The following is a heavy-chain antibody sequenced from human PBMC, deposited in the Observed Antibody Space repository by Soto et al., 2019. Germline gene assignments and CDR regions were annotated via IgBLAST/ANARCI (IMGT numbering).Heavy chain of an antibody. Sequence: TSETLSLTCAVYGGSFSDYYWSWIRQSPEKGLEWIGEIDHSGSTNYNPSLKSRVTISVDTSKNQFSLKLSSVTDVDTAVYYCARGRMTVVITPYYFDCWGQGTLVTVS. D-gene: IGHD3-22*01. CDR3: ARGRMTVVITPYYFDC. J-gene: IGHJ4*02. CDR2: IDHSGST. CDR1: GGSFSDYY. V-gene: IGHV4-34*01.